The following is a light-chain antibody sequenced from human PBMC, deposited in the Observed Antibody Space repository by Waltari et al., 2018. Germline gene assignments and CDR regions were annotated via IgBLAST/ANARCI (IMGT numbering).Light chain of an antibody. CDR3: QQYSNYYT. V-gene: IGKV1-5*03. CDR1: ESISTW. J-gene: IGKJ2*01. CDR2: KAS. Sequence: DIQMTQSPSTLSASVGDTVTFTCRASESISTWLAWYQQRPGKAPKRLIYKASDLETGVPSRVSGSGSGTEFILTISSLRPDDSATYYCQQYSNYYTFGQGTKLEIK.